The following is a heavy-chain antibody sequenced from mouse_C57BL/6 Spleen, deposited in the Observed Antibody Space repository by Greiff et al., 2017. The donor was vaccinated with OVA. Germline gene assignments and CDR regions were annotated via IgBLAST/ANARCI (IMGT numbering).Heavy chain of an antibody. Sequence: VQLQESGAELVKPGASVKMSCTASGYTFTTYPIEWVKQNHGKSLEWIGNFHPYNDDTKYNEKFKGKATLTVAKSSGTVYLELSRLTSDDSAVYYCARRGSSPFDYWGQGTTLTVSS. J-gene: IGHJ2*01. CDR1: GYTFTTYP. D-gene: IGHD1-1*01. CDR3: ARRGSSPFDY. V-gene: IGHV1-47*01. CDR2: FHPYNDDT.